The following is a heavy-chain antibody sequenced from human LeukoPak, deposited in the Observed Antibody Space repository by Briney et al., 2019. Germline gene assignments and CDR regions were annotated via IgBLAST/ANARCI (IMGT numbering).Heavy chain of an antibody. V-gene: IGHV3-66*02. Sequence: GGSLRLSCAASGFTVSSNYMSWVRQAPGKGLEWVSVIYSGGSTYYADSVKGRFTISRDNSKNTLYLQMNSLRAEDTAVYYCARDGARRGCSYASWGQGTLVTVSS. CDR2: IYSGGST. J-gene: IGHJ4*02. CDR1: GFTVSSNY. CDR3: ARDGARRGCSYAS. D-gene: IGHD5-18*01.